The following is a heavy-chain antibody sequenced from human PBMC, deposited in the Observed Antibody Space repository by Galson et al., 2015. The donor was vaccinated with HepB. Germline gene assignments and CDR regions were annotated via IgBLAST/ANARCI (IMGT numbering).Heavy chain of an antibody. CDR2: INAGNGNT. J-gene: IGHJ4*02. Sequence: SVKVSCKASGHTFISYAMHWVRQAPGQRLEWMGWINAGNGNTKYSERFQGRVTTTRDTSASTAYMELSSLRSEDMAVYYCARIWSDSSGWYYFDYWGQGTLVTVSS. CDR1: GHTFISYA. CDR3: ARIWSDSSGWYYFDY. V-gene: IGHV1-3*01. D-gene: IGHD6-19*01.